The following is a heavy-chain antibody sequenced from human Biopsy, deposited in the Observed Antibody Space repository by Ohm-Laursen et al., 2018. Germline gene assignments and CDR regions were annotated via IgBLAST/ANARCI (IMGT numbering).Heavy chain of an antibody. V-gene: IGHV3-74*01. J-gene: IGHJ5*01. CDR2: SNTDGSHT. D-gene: IGHD6-19*01. CDR3: AREQPALSGGGSWFDS. Sequence: SLRLSCAASGFTFNNYWMHWVRQAPGKGLVWVSRSNTDGSHTNYADSVKGRFTTSTDNAKNTLYLQMNSLRADDSAVYFCAREQPALSGGGSWFDSWGQGTLVFVSS. CDR1: GFTFNNYW.